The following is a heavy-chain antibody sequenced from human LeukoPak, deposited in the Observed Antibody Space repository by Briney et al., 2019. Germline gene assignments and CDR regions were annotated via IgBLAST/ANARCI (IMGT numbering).Heavy chain of an antibody. CDR1: GFTFSSYS. V-gene: IGHV3-21*01. D-gene: IGHD6-19*01. CDR3: ARDRIAVAGTGGAFDI. CDR2: ISSSSSYI. J-gene: IGHJ3*02. Sequence: GGSLRLSCAASGFTFSSYSTNWVRQAPGKGLEWVSSISSSSSYIYYADSVKGRFTISRDNAKNSLYLQMNSLRAEDTAVYYCARDRIAVAGTGGAFDIWGQGTMVTVSS.